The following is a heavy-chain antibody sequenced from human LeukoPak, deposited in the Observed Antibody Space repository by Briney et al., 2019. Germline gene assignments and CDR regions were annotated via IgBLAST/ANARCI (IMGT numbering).Heavy chain of an antibody. D-gene: IGHD3-22*01. V-gene: IGHV4-59*01. CDR3: AAVTMIVEGRAWFDP. CDR1: GGSISSYY. Sequence: SETLSLTCTVSGGSISSYYWTWIRQPPGKGLEWIGYIYYSGSTNYNPSLKSRVTISVDTSKNQLSLKLRSETAADTAVYYCAAVTMIVEGRAWFDPWGQGTLVTVSS. J-gene: IGHJ5*02. CDR2: IYYSGST.